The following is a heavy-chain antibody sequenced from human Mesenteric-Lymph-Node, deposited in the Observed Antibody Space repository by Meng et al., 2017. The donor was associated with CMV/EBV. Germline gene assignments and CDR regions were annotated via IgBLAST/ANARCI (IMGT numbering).Heavy chain of an antibody. CDR3: ARGGGYYYYYGMDV. V-gene: IGHV3-23*01. J-gene: IGHJ6*02. Sequence: GGSLRLSCAASGFTFSSYAMNWVRQAPGKGLEWVSTVSGSGVSTYYADSVKGRFTISRDNAKNTLYLQMNSLRAEDTAVYYCARGGGYYYYYGMDVWGQGTTVTVSS. CDR1: GFTFSSYA. D-gene: IGHD2-15*01. CDR2: VSGSGVST.